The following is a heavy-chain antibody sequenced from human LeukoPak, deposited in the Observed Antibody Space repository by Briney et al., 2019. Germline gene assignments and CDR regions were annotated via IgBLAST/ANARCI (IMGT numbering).Heavy chain of an antibody. CDR1: GFTFSSYG. CDR3: ARDLDCSSTSCYTISWYFDL. J-gene: IGHJ2*01. V-gene: IGHV3-30*02. Sequence: GGSLRLSCAASGFTFSSYGMHWVRQAPGKGLEWVAFIRYDGSNKYYADSVKGRFTISRDNSKNTLYLQMNSLRAEDTAVYYCARDLDCSSTSCYTISWYFDLWGRGTLVTVSS. D-gene: IGHD2-2*02. CDR2: IRYDGSNK.